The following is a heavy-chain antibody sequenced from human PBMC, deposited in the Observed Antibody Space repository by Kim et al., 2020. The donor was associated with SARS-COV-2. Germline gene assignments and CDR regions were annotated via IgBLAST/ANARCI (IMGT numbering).Heavy chain of an antibody. J-gene: IGHJ6*02. V-gene: IGHV3-43*02. CDR1: GFTFDDYA. Sequence: GGSLRLSCAASGFTFDDYAMHWVRQAPGKGLEWVSLISGDGGSTYYADSVKGRFTISRDNSKNSLYLQMNSLRTEDTALYYCAKPLGSSGWQRSRIGMDVWGQGTTVTVSS. CDR2: ISGDGGST. CDR3: AKPLGSSGWQRSRIGMDV. D-gene: IGHD6-19*01.